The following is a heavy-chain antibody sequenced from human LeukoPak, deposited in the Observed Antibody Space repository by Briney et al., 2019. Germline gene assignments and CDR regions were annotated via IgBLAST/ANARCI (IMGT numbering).Heavy chain of an antibody. Sequence: SETLSLTCAVYGGSFSSYYWSWIRQPAGKGLEWIGRIYTSGSTNYNPSLKSRVTMSVDTSKNQFSLKLSSVTAADTAVYYCARWQQLGETDHWGQGTLVTVSS. CDR3: ARWQQLGETDH. V-gene: IGHV4-59*10. J-gene: IGHJ4*02. CDR1: GGSFSSYY. D-gene: IGHD6-13*01. CDR2: IYTSGST.